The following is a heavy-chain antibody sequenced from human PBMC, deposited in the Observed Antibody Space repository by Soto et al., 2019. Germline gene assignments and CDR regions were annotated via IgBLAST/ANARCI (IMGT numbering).Heavy chain of an antibody. Sequence: EVQLVESGGGLVQPGGSLRLSCAASGFTFSSYSMNWVRQAPGKGLKWVSYISSSSSTIYYADSVKGRFTISRDNAKNSLYLQMNSLRDEDTAVYYCASELMTTVTIGYWGQGTLVTVSS. D-gene: IGHD4-17*01. CDR3: ASELMTTVTIGY. CDR2: ISSSSSTI. V-gene: IGHV3-48*02. J-gene: IGHJ4*02. CDR1: GFTFSSYS.